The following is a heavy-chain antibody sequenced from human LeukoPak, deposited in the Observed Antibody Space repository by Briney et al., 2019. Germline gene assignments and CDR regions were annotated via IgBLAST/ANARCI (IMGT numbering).Heavy chain of an antibody. V-gene: IGHV3-7*01. J-gene: IGHJ5*02. CDR3: ARGTEYQLPDDNWFDP. Sequence: GGSLRLSCAASGFTFSNAWMSWVRQAPGKGLEWVANIKQDGSEKYYVDSVKGRFTISRDNAKNSLYLQMNSLRAEDTAVYYCARGTEYQLPDDNWFDPWGQGTLVTVSS. CDR2: IKQDGSEK. CDR1: GFTFSNAW. D-gene: IGHD2-2*01.